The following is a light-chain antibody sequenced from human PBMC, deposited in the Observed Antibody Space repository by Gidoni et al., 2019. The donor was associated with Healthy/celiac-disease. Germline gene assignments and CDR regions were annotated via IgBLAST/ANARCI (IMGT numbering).Light chain of an antibody. CDR3: QQYGSSPYT. CDR2: GAS. V-gene: IGKV3-20*01. J-gene: IGKJ2*01. CDR1: LSVSSSY. Sequence: IVLTPSPVTLSLSPGERATLSCRSSLSVSSSYLAWYQQKPGQAPRLLIYGASTRATGIPDRFSGSGSGTDFTLTISRLEPEDFAVYYCQQYGSSPYTFGQGTKLEIK.